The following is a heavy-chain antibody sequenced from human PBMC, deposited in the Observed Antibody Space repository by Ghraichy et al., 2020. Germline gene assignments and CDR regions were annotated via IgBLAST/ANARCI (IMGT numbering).Heavy chain of an antibody. V-gene: IGHV3-9*01. J-gene: IGHJ4*02. D-gene: IGHD3-10*01. CDR2: ISWNSGSI. Sequence: GGSLRLSCAASGFTFDDYAMHWVRQAPGKGLEWVSGISWNSGSIGYADSVKGRFTISRDNAKNSLYLQMNRLRAEDTALYYCAKDSGAVWGQGTLVTVSS. CDR1: GFTFDDYA. CDR3: AKDSGAV.